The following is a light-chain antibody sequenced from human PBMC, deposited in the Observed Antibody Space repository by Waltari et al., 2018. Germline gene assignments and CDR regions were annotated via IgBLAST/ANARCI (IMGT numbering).Light chain of an antibody. J-gene: IGLJ2*01. CDR1: ELGDKF. V-gene: IGLV3-1*01. CDR3: QAWDSSTLG. Sequence: SYELTQPPSVSVSPGQTASITCSGNELGDKFTCWYQQRPGQSPVLVIYQDNKRPSGISERFSGYNSGNTATRTVTGTQATDEADYYCQAWDSSTLGFGGGTKLIVL. CDR2: QDN.